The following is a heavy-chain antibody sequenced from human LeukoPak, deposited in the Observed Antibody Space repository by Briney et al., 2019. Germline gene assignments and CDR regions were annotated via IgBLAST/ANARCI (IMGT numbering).Heavy chain of an antibody. V-gene: IGHV3-30-3*01. CDR1: GFTFSSYA. Sequence: GGSLRLSCAASGFTFSSYAMHWVRQAPGKGLEWVAVISYDGSNKYYADSVKGRFTISRDNSKNTLYLQMNSLRAEDTAVYYCARGATGYSYGPWNYWGQGTLVTVSS. CDR3: ARGATGYSYGPWNY. D-gene: IGHD5-18*01. CDR2: ISYDGSNK. J-gene: IGHJ4*02.